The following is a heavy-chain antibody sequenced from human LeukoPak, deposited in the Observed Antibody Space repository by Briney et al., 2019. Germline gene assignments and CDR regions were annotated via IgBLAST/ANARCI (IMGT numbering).Heavy chain of an antibody. CDR1: GGTFSSYA. CDR2: IIPIFGTA. Sequence: SVKVSCKASGGTFSSYAISWVRQAPGQGLEWMGGIIPIFGTANYAQKFQGRVTITADESTSTAYMELSSLRSEDTAVYYCARGVYDSSGYYDAFDIWGQGTMVTVSS. J-gene: IGHJ3*02. CDR3: ARGVYDSSGYYDAFDI. V-gene: IGHV1-69*13. D-gene: IGHD3-22*01.